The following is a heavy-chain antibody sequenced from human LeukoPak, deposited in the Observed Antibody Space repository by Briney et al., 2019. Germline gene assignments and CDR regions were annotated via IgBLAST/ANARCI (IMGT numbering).Heavy chain of an antibody. CDR1: GGSISSYY. Sequence: SETLSLTCTVSGGSISSYYWSWIRQPPGKGLEWIGYIFYSGSTNYNPSLKSRVTISVDTSKNQFSLKLRSVTAADTAVYYCARGDVLEMADYYYYYYMDVWGNGTTVTISS. V-gene: IGHV4-59*01. CDR2: IFYSGST. J-gene: IGHJ6*03. CDR3: ARGDVLEMADYYYYYYMDV. D-gene: IGHD5-24*01.